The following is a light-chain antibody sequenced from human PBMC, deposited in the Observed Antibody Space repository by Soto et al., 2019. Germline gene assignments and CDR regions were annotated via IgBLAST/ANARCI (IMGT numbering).Light chain of an antibody. CDR1: QTVSSN. V-gene: IGKV3-15*01. Sequence: EIVTTQSPATLSVSGGGRATLSSRARQTVSSNLAGYQQKRGEAPRLLIYGASTRATGIPARFSGSGSGTEFTLSISRLEPEDFAVYYCQQYGSSGTFGQGTKVDIK. J-gene: IGKJ1*01. CDR3: QQYGSSGT. CDR2: GAS.